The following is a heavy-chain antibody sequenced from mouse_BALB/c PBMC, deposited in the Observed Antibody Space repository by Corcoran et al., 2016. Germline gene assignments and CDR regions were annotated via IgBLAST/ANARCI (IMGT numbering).Heavy chain of an antibody. J-gene: IGHJ2*01. CDR3: ARSKGGYYGYIDY. Sequence: LVKTGASVKISCKASGYSFTGYYMHWVKQSHGKSLEWIGYISCYNGATSYNQKFKGKATFTVDTSSSTAYMQFNSLTSEDSAVYYCARSKGGYYGYIDYWGQGTTLTVSS. V-gene: IGHV1S34*01. CDR2: ISCYNGAT. D-gene: IGHD2-3*01. CDR1: GYSFTGYY.